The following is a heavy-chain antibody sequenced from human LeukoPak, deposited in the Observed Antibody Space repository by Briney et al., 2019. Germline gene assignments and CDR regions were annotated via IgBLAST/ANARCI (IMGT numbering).Heavy chain of an antibody. V-gene: IGHV3-48*01. CDR2: ISSSSGTI. CDR3: ARALRAYSYGTFDY. CDR1: GFTFSSYS. J-gene: IGHJ4*02. D-gene: IGHD5-18*01. Sequence: GGSLRLSCAASGFTFSSYSINWARQAPGKGLEWVSYISSSSGTIYYADSVKGRFTISRDNAKNSLYLQMNSLRAGDTAVYYCARALRAYSYGTFDYWGQGTLVTVSS.